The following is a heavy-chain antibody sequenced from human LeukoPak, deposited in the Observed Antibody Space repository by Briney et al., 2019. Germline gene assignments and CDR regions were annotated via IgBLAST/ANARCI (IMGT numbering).Heavy chain of an antibody. V-gene: IGHV3-30*02. J-gene: IGHJ4*02. D-gene: IGHD1-14*01. CDR2: IRYDGNNK. Sequence: GGSLRLACTASGFTFSSTGMHWVRQAPGKGLEWVSYIRYDGNNKYYGDSVKGRLTVSRDNSKNTLYLQMNSLRVEDTAVYYCARTYNPDYWGQGTLVTVSS. CDR1: GFTFSSTG. CDR3: ARTYNPDY.